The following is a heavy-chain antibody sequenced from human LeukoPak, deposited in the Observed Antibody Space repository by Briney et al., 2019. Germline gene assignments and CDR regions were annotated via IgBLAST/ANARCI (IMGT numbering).Heavy chain of an antibody. J-gene: IGHJ4*02. Sequence: GESLKISCKGSGYRFTDYWIAWVRQMPGKGLEWMGIIYPGDSDITYSPSFRGQVTISADKSISTAYLQWNSLKASDTAMYYCASFGSSKQWLVNFDYWGQGTLVTVPS. CDR3: ASFGSSKQWLVNFDY. D-gene: IGHD6-19*01. CDR2: IYPGDSDI. CDR1: GYRFTDYW. V-gene: IGHV5-51*01.